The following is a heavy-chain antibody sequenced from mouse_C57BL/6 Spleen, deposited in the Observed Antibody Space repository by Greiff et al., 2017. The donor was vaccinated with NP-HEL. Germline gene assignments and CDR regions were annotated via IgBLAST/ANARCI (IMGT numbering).Heavy chain of an antibody. V-gene: IGHV5-6*01. Sequence: EVQVVESGGDLVKPGGSLKLSCAASGFTFSSYGMSWVRQTPDKKLEWVATISSGGSYTYYPDSVKGRFTISRDSAKNTLYLQMSSLKSEDTAMYYCARKGAMDYWGQGTSVTVSS. CDR1: GFTFSSYG. CDR3: ARKGAMDY. CDR2: ISSGGSYT. J-gene: IGHJ4*01.